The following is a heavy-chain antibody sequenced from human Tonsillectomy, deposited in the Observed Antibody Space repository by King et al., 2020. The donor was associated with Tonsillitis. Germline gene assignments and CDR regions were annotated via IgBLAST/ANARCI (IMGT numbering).Heavy chain of an antibody. CDR1: GFTFSNYW. CDR3: VRDDYSGHSSIDY. V-gene: IGHV3-74*01. J-gene: IGHJ4*02. CDR2: SSSDGSRT. Sequence: VQLVESGGGLVQPGESLRLACAASGFTFSNYWMHWVRQAPGEGLVWVSSSSSDGSRTNYADSVKGRFTISRDNAKNTVYLQMNSLRAEDTAVYYCVRDDYSGHSSIDYWGQGTLVTVSS. D-gene: IGHD4-23*01.